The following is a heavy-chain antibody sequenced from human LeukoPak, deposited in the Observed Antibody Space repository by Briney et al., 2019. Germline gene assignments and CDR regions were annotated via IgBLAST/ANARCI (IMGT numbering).Heavy chain of an antibody. CDR1: GFTFSSYW. V-gene: IGHV3-7*01. CDR2: IKQDGSEK. Sequence: GGSLRLSCAASGFTFSSYWMSWVRQAPGKGLEWVASIKQDGSEKYYVDSVKGRFTISRDNSKNTLYLQMNSLRAEDTAVYHCATAGDPYYYYYMDVWGKGTTVTISS. J-gene: IGHJ6*03. D-gene: IGHD3-16*01. CDR3: ATAGDPYYYYYMDV.